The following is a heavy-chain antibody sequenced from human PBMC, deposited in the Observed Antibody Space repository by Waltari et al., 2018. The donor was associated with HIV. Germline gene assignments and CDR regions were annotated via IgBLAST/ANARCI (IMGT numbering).Heavy chain of an antibody. Sequence: EVQLLESGGGLVQPGGSLRLSCAASGFTFSSYAMSWVRQAPGKGLEWVSAISGSGGSTYYADSVKGRFTISRDNSKNTLYLQMNSLRAEDTAVYYCGDYYDSSPITWLDYWGQGTLVTVSS. V-gene: IGHV3-23*01. D-gene: IGHD3-22*01. CDR3: GDYYDSSPITWLDY. CDR1: GFTFSSYA. J-gene: IGHJ4*02. CDR2: ISGSGGST.